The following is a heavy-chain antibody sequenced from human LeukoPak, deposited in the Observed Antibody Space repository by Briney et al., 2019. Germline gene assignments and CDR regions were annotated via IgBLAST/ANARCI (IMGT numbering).Heavy chain of an antibody. CDR1: GGSFSGYY. Sequence: PSETLSLTCAVYGGSFSGYYWSWIRQPPGKELEWIGEINHSGSTNYNPSLKSRVTISVDTSKNQFSLKLSSVTAADTAVYYCARGIRQLWLHLQYYFDYWGQGTLVTVSS. V-gene: IGHV4-34*01. CDR2: INHSGST. D-gene: IGHD5-18*01. CDR3: ARGIRQLWLHLQYYFDY. J-gene: IGHJ4*02.